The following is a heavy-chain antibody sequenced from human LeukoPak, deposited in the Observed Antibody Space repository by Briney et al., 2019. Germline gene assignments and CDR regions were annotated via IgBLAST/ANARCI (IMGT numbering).Heavy chain of an antibody. CDR1: DFIVRSNY. Sequence: GGSLRLSCAASDFIVRSNYMTWVRQAPGKGLEWVSVIYNDGSAYYADSVRGRFTIFRDTSKNTVYLQMNSLRAEDTAVYYCAIRGGPGSLDAFDIWGQGTMVTVSS. CDR2: IYNDGSA. D-gene: IGHD1-14*01. V-gene: IGHV3-53*01. J-gene: IGHJ3*02. CDR3: AIRGGPGSLDAFDI.